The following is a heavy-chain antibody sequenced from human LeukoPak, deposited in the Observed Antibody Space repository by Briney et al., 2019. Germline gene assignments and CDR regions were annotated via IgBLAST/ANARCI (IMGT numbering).Heavy chain of an antibody. CDR3: ARSYCGGDCWDPTGFDY. V-gene: IGHV1-8*01. CDR1: GYTFTSYD. D-gene: IGHD2-21*02. Sequence: ASVKVSCKASGYTFTSYDINWVRQATGRGLEWMGWMNPNSGNTGYAQKFQGRVTMTRNTSISTAYMELSSLRSEDTAVYYCARSYCGGDCWDPTGFDYWGQGTLVTVSS. J-gene: IGHJ4*02. CDR2: MNPNSGNT.